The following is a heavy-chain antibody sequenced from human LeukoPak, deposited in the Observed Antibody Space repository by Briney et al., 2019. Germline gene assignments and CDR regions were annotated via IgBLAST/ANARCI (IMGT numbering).Heavy chain of an antibody. CDR3: ARVAARRANSPDY. CDR2: INHSGST. CDR1: GGSFSGYY. Sequence: PSETLSLTCAVYGGSFSGYYWSWIRQPPGKGLEWIGEINHSGSTNYNPSLKSRVTISVDTSKNQFSLKLSSVTAADTAVYYCARVAARRANSPDYWGQGTLVTVSS. J-gene: IGHJ4*02. D-gene: IGHD6-6*01. V-gene: IGHV4-34*01.